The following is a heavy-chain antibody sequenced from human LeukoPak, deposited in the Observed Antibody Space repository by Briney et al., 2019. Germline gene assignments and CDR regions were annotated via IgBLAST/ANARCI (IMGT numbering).Heavy chain of an antibody. Sequence: GSLRLSCAASGFTFSSYAMSWVRQAPGEGLEWLGSIYYSGRTFYNPSLKSRVTISVDTSKNQFSLKLTSVTAADTAVLYCVSLRNFDSPVSVWGQGTMVTVSS. D-gene: IGHD3-22*01. J-gene: IGHJ3*01. V-gene: IGHV4-39*01. CDR1: GFTFSSYA. CDR3: VSLRNFDSPVSV. CDR2: IYYSGRT.